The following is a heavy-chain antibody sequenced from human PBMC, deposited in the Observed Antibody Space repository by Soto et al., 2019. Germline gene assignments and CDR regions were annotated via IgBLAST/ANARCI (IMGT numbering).Heavy chain of an antibody. CDR3: ARLPDYGGNFVNNY. CDR1: GGTFSSYA. D-gene: IGHD4-17*01. CDR2: IIPMLGIA. J-gene: IGHJ4*02. V-gene: IGHV1-69*15. Sequence: QVQLVQSGAEVKKPGSSVNVSCKASGGTFSSYAISWVRQAPGQGLEWMRRIIPMLGIANYAQMFQGRVTINADESTSTAYMELSGLRSEDTAVYYCARLPDYGGNFVNNYWGQGTLVTVSS.